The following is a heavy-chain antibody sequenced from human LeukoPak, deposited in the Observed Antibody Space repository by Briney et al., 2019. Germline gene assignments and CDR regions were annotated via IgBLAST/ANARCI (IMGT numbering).Heavy chain of an antibody. J-gene: IGHJ4*02. CDR1: GYTFTSYG. CDR2: ISAYNGNT. V-gene: IGHV1-18*01. CDR3: ARAGWGSGSQDFDY. Sequence: ASVKVSCKASGYTFTSYGISWVRQAPGRGLEWMGWISAYNGNTNYAQKLQGRVTMTTDTSTSTAYMELRSLRSDATAVYYCARAGWGSGSQDFDYWGQGTLVTVSS. D-gene: IGHD3-22*01.